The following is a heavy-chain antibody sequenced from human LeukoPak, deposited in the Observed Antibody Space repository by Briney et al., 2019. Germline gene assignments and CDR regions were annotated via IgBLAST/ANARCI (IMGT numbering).Heavy chain of an antibody. J-gene: IGHJ6*03. V-gene: IGHV4-39*01. Sequence: SETLSLTCTVSGGSISSSSYYWGWIRQPPGKGLEWIGSIYYSGSTYYNPSLKSRVTISVDTSKNQFSLKLSSVTAADTAVYYCARLPNDYDYVWGSYRYTSYYMDVWGKGTMVTVSS. CDR1: GGSISSSSYY. CDR3: ARLPNDYDYVWGSYRYTSYYMDV. CDR2: IYYSGST. D-gene: IGHD3-16*02.